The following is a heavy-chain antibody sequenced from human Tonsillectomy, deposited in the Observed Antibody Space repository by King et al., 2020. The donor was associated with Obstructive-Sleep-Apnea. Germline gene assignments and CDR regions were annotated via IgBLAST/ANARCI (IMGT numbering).Heavy chain of an antibody. Sequence: VQLQQWGAGLLKPSETLSLTCAVFGGSFSDYYWSWIRQPPGKGLEWIGEINHSGSTNSNPSLKSRLTISVDTSKNQFSLKLNSVTAADTPVYYCARGSGAAAVNWFDPWGQGTLVTVSS. V-gene: IGHV4-34*01. J-gene: IGHJ5*02. CDR2: INHSGST. CDR1: GGSFSDYY. CDR3: ARGSGAAAVNWFDP. D-gene: IGHD6-13*01.